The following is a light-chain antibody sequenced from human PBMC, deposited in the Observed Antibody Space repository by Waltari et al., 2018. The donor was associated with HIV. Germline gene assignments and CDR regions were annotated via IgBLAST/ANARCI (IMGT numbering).Light chain of an antibody. CDR1: TSNLGSNY. CDR2: RNN. Sequence: QSVLTQPPSASGTPGQRVTISCSGSTSNLGSNYVSWYQQLPGTAPKLFIDRNNQRPSGVPDRFSGSKSGTSASLAISGLRSEDEADYYCAAWDDSLSAVVFGGGTKLTVL. CDR3: AAWDDSLSAVV. J-gene: IGLJ2*01. V-gene: IGLV1-47*01.